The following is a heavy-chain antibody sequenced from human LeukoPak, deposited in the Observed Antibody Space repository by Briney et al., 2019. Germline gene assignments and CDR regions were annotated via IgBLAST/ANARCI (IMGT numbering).Heavy chain of an antibody. Sequence: GGSLRLSCAASGFSFSTYSMNWVRQAPGKGLEWVSSISSRSGYIYYADSVKGRFTISRDNSKNTLYLQMNSLRAEDTAVYYCARVHRGYSYGRLDYWGQGTLVTVSS. V-gene: IGHV3-21*04. J-gene: IGHJ4*02. CDR1: GFSFSTYS. CDR3: ARVHRGYSYGRLDY. D-gene: IGHD5-18*01. CDR2: ISSRSGYI.